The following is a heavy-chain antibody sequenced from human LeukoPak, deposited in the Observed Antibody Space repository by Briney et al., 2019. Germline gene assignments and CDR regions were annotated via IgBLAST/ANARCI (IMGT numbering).Heavy chain of an antibody. V-gene: IGHV1-46*01. CDR2: INPSGGST. CDR1: GYTFTSYY. D-gene: IGHD5-12*01. Sequence: ASVNVSCKASGYTFTSYYMHWVRQAPGQGLEWMGIINPSGGSTSYAQKFQGRVTMTRDTSTSTVYMELSRLRSDDTAVYYCARGGYSGYDLYYWGQGTLVTVSS. J-gene: IGHJ4*02. CDR3: ARGGYSGYDLYY.